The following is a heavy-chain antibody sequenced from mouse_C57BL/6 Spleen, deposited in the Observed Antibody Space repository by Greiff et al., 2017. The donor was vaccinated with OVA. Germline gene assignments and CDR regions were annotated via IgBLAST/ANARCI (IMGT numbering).Heavy chain of an antibody. CDR1: GYSITSGYY. D-gene: IGHD2-5*01. CDR3: ARGTYSNYDYYAMDY. CDR2: ISYDGSN. Sequence: ESGPGLVKPSPSLSLTCSVTGYSITSGYYWNWIRQFPGNKLEWMGYISYDGSNNYNPSLKNRISITRDTSKNQFFLKLNSVTTEDTATYYCARGTYSNYDYYAMDYWGQGTSVTVSS. V-gene: IGHV3-6*01. J-gene: IGHJ4*01.